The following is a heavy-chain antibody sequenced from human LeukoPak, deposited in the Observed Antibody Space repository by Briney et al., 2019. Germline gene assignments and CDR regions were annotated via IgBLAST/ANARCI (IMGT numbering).Heavy chain of an antibody. CDR1: GGSISRGDYY. V-gene: IGHV4-30-4*01. Sequence: SQTLSLTCTVSGGSISRGDYYWSWIRQPPGKGLEWIGYIHYSGSTYYNPSLKSRVTISVDTSKNQFSLKLSSVTAADTAVYYCARKSVDSSARAFDYWGQGTLVTVSS. D-gene: IGHD3-22*01. CDR3: ARKSVDSSARAFDY. J-gene: IGHJ4*02. CDR2: IHYSGST.